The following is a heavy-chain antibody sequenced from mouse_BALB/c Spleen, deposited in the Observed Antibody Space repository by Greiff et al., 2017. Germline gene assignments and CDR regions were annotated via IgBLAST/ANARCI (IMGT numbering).Heavy chain of an antibody. D-gene: IGHD3-2*01. J-gene: IGHJ4*01. CDR1: GFSLTSYG. CDR3: AREDSSGYVYAMDY. V-gene: IGHV2-9*02. CDR2: IWAGGST. Sequence: VHLVESGPGLVAPSQSLSITCTVSGFSLTSYGVHWVRQPPGKGLEWLGVIWAGGSTNYNSALMSRLSISKDNSKSQVFLKMNSLQTDDTAMYYCAREDSSGYVYAMDYWGQGTSGTVSS.